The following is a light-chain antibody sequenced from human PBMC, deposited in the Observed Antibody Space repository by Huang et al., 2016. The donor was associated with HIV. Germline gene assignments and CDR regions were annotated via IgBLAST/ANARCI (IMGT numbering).Light chain of an antibody. CDR1: QRVNFD. Sequence: ELLLTQSPATLSVSPGERVTLSCRATQRVNFDLAWYQQRGGQAPRLLIYSASTRATGIPARFSGSGSGTDFTLTISSLQSEDFAIYYCQQYNNWPWTFGQGTEVEIK. CDR3: QQYNNWPWT. V-gene: IGKV3-15*01. J-gene: IGKJ1*01. CDR2: SAS.